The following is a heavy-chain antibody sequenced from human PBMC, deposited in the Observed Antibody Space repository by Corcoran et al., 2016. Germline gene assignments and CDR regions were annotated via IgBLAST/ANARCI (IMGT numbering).Heavy chain of an antibody. V-gene: IGHV3-30*18. D-gene: IGHD2-8*01. CDR1: GFTFITYG. CDR3: AKGGGGQWSGGAFNI. CDR2: ISYDGSNK. Sequence: QVQLVESGGGVVQPGRSLRLSCAASGFTFITYGMHWVRQAPGKGLEWVTVISYDGSNKYYADSVKGRFTISRDNSKNTLYLQMNSLRVEETGMYYCAKGGGGQWSGGAFNIWCQGTVVSVSS. J-gene: IGHJ3*02.